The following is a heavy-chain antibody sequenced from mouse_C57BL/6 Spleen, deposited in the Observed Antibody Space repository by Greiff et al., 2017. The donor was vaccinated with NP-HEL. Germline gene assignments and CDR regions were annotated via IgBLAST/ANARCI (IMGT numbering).Heavy chain of an antibody. Sequence: EVKLQESEGGLVQPGSSMKLSCTASGFTFSDYYMAWVRQVPEKGLEWVANINYDGSSTYYLDSLKSRFIISRDNAKNILYLQMSSLKSEDTATYYCARDPGSSALFDVWGTGTTVTVSS. CDR1: GFTFSDYY. D-gene: IGHD1-1*01. CDR2: INYDGSST. J-gene: IGHJ1*03. CDR3: ARDPGSSALFDV. V-gene: IGHV5-16*01.